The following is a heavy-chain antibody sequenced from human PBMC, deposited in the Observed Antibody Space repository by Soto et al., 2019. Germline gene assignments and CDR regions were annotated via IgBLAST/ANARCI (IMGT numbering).Heavy chain of an antibody. Sequence: QVQLQESGPGLVKPSQTLSLTCTVSGGSISSGGYYWSWISQHPGKGLEWIGYIYYSGSTYYNPSLKSRVTISVDTSKNQFSLKLSSVTAADTAVYYCAKRTTVMGRVSDYGMDVWGQGTTVTVSS. CDR1: GGSISSGGYY. V-gene: IGHV4-31*03. J-gene: IGHJ6*02. CDR2: IYYSGST. D-gene: IGHD4-17*01. CDR3: AKRTTVMGRVSDYGMDV.